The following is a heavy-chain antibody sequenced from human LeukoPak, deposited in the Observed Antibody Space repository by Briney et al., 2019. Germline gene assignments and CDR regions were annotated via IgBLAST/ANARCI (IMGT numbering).Heavy chain of an antibody. CDR2: ISWDGGST. CDR3: AKSPGYCSSTSCYYFDY. J-gene: IGHJ4*02. V-gene: IGHV3-43*01. CDR1: GFTFSSYT. D-gene: IGHD2-2*01. Sequence: GGSLRLSCAASGFTFSSYTMHWVRQAPGKGLEWVSLISWDGGSTYYADSVKGRFTISRDNSKNSLYLQMNSLRTEDTALYYCAKSPGYCSSTSCYYFDYWGQGTLVTVSS.